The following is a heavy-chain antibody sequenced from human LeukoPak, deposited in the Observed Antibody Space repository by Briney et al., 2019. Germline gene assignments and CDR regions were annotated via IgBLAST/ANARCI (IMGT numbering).Heavy chain of an antibody. Sequence: GASVKVSCKASGGTFSSYAISWVRQAPGQGLEWMGGIIPIFATANYAQKFQGRVTITADESTSTAYMELSSLRSEDTAVYYCARGPITTRSHSDYWGQGTLVTVSS. CDR1: GGTFSSYA. CDR2: IIPIFATA. CDR3: ARGPITTRSHSDY. J-gene: IGHJ4*02. D-gene: IGHD3-22*01. V-gene: IGHV1-69*13.